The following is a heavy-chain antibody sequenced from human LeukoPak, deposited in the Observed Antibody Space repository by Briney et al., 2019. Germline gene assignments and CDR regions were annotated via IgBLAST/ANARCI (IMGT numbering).Heavy chain of an antibody. CDR1: GGSISSSSYY. J-gene: IGHJ5*02. V-gene: IGHV4-39*01. D-gene: IGHD3-10*01. CDR2: IYFGGNT. CDR3: ARHEGASAPTKVPWFGETHDLGWFDP. Sequence: SETLSLTCTVSGGSISSSSYYWGWIRQPPGKGLEWIGSIYFGGNTYYNPSLKSRVTISVDTSKNQFSLKLSSVTAADTAVYYCARHEGASAPTKVPWFGETHDLGWFDPWGQGTLVTASS.